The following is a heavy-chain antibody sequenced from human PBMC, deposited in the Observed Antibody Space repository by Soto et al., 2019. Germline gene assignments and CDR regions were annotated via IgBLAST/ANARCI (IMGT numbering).Heavy chain of an antibody. CDR3: TTDLGVSLTTLDY. V-gene: IGHV3-15*01. Sequence: GGSLRLSCAASGFTFSNAWMSWVRQAPGKGLEWVGRIKSKTDGGTTDYAAPVKGRFTISRDDSKNTLYLQMNSLKTEDTAVYYCTTDLGVSLTTLDYCDQRTLVTVSS. J-gene: IGHJ4*02. CDR2: IKSKTDGGTT. D-gene: IGHD2-8*02. CDR1: GFTFSNAW.